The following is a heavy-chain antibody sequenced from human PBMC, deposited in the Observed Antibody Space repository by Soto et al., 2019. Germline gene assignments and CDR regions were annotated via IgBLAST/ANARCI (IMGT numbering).Heavy chain of an antibody. CDR3: QAEDGIRDVRSVSAFLLNRSSDL. J-gene: IGHJ2*01. CDR2: INHSGST. D-gene: IGHD3-10*02. Sequence: KGLEWIGEINHSGSTNYHPSLKSRVTISVDTSKNQFSLKLSSVTAADTAFFFFQAEDGIRDVRSVSAFLLNRSSDL. V-gene: IGHV4-34*01.